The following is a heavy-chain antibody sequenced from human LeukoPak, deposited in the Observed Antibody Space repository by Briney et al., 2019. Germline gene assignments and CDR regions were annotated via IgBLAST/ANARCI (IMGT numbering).Heavy chain of an antibody. CDR3: AAWDIDGGNYYYMDV. D-gene: IGHD4-23*01. CDR2: IRYDGSNK. Sequence: GGSLRLSCAASGFTFSSYGMHWVRQAPGKGLEWVAFIRYDGSNKYYADSVKGRFTISRDNSKNTLYLQMNSLRAEDTAVYYCAAWDIDGGNYYYMDVWGKGTTVTVSS. J-gene: IGHJ6*03. V-gene: IGHV3-30*02. CDR1: GFTFSSYG.